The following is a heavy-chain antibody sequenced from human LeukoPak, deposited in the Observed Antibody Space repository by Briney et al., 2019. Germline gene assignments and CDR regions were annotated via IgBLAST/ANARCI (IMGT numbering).Heavy chain of an antibody. CDR2: IHPGDSDT. V-gene: IGHV5-51*01. J-gene: IGHJ4*02. Sequence: GESLKISCKGSGYSFTSNWIGWVRQMPGKGLEWMGIIHPGDSDTRYSPSFQGQVTISADKSVSTAYLQWSSLRASDTAMYYCARQGPIQLDSWGQGTLVTVSS. CDR3: ARQGPIQLDS. D-gene: IGHD5-18*01. CDR1: GYSFTSNW.